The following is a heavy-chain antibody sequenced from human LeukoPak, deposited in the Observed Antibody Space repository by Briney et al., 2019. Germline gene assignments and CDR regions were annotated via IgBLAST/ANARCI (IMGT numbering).Heavy chain of an antibody. CDR2: INHSGST. CDR3: ARVSKGLGLVITYDYYYYGMDV. Sequence: PSETLSLTCAVYGGSFSGYYWSWIRQPPGEGLEWIGEINHSGSTNYNPSLKSRVTISVDTSKNQFSLKLSSVTAADTAVYYCARVSKGLGLVITYDYYYYGMDVWGQGTTVTVSS. CDR1: GGSFSGYY. D-gene: IGHD3/OR15-3a*01. V-gene: IGHV4-34*01. J-gene: IGHJ6*02.